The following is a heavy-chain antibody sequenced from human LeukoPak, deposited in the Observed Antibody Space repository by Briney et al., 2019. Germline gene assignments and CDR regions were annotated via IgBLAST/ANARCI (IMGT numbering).Heavy chain of an antibody. CDR3: ARYSSGYCSGGSCNYFDY. J-gene: IGHJ4*02. V-gene: IGHV4-39*07. CDR1: GGSISSSSYY. Sequence: SETLSLTCTVSGGSISSSSYYWGWIRQPPGKGLEWNGSIYYSGSTYYNPSLKSRVTISVDTSKNQFSLKLSSVTAADTAVYYCARYSSGYCSGGSCNYFDYWGQGTLVTVSS. CDR2: IYYSGST. D-gene: IGHD2-15*01.